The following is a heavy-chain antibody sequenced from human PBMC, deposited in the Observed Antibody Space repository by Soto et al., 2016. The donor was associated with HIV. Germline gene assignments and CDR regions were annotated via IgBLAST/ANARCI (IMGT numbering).Heavy chain of an antibody. D-gene: IGHD6-19*01. Sequence: QVQLVQSGAEVKKPGSSVKVSCKASRGTFSTFAINWVRQAPGQGLEWMGGIIPIFGTAKYAQKFQDRVSITADESTTTAYMALSSLTPEDTALYYCAEGGQYSSGWYGHYYAMDVWGQGTTVTVSS. J-gene: IGHJ6*02. CDR3: AEGGQYSSGWYGHYYAMDV. V-gene: IGHV1-69*13. CDR1: RGTFSTFA. CDR2: IIPIFGTA.